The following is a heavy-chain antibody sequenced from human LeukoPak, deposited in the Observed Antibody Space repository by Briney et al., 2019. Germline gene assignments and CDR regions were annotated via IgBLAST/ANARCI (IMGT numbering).Heavy chain of an antibody. D-gene: IGHD2-2*01. CDR2: IKSKTDGGTT. V-gene: IGHV3-15*01. J-gene: IGHJ5*02. CDR1: GFTFSNAW. CDR3: TTDYGYCSTTSCYENWFDP. Sequence: GGSLRLSCAASGFTFSNAWMSCVRQAPGKGLEWVGRIKSKTDGGTTDYAAPVKGRFTISRDDSKNTLYLQMNSMKTEDTAVYYCTTDYGYCSTTSCYENWFDPWGQGTLVTVSS.